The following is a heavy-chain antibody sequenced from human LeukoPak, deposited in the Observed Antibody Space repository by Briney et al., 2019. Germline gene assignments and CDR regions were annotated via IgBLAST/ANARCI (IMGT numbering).Heavy chain of an antibody. CDR1: GFTFTSYD. CDR2: MNPISGSR. V-gene: IGHV1-8*01. CDR3: ARGPRNDWFFGL. Sequence: ASVKVSCKASGFTFTSYDINWVRQATGQGLEWMGWMNPISGSRGYAQKFQGRVSVTTSSSTSTAYLELNSLTSEDTAVYYCARGPRNDWFFGLWGRGTLVTVSS. J-gene: IGHJ2*01.